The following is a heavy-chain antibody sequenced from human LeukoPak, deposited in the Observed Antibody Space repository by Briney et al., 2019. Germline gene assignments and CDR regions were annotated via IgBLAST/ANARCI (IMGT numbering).Heavy chain of an antibody. Sequence: GGSLRLSCAASGFPLSSYSINWVRQAPGKGLEWVSYISSSGSAIYYVDSVKGRFTVSGDNAKNSLFLQMNSPRAEDTAVYYCVRVKGSYFDYWGQGALVTVSS. CDR1: GFPLSSYS. V-gene: IGHV3-48*01. CDR3: VRVKGSYFDY. J-gene: IGHJ4*02. CDR2: ISSSGSAI. D-gene: IGHD2-15*01.